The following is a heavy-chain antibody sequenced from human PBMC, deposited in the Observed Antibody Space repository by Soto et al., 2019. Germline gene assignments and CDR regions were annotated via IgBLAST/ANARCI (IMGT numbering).Heavy chain of an antibody. D-gene: IGHD2-15*01. J-gene: IGHJ4*02. CDR1: GYTFTSYG. Sequence: GASVKVSCKASGYTFTSYGISWVRQAPGQGLEWMGWISACNGNTNYAQKLQGRVTMTTDTSTSTAYMELRSLRSDDTAVYYCARVSRAAVVVAATLVLDYWGQGTLVTVSS. CDR2: ISACNGNT. V-gene: IGHV1-18*01. CDR3: ARVSRAAVVVAATLVLDY.